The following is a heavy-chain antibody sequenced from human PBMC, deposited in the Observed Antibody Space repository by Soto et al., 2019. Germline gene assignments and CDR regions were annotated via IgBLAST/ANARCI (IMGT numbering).Heavy chain of an antibody. Sequence: QVQLQESGPGLVKPSETLSLTCTVSGGSVSSGSYFWSWIRQPPGKGLEWIGYIYYSGSTNYNPSLKNRVTISVDTSKNQFSLKLSSVTAADTAVYYCARDYSSSSNYYYYYGMDVWGQGTTVTVSS. V-gene: IGHV4-61*01. J-gene: IGHJ6*02. CDR1: GGSVSSGSYF. CDR3: ARDYSSSSNYYYYYGMDV. CDR2: IYYSGST. D-gene: IGHD6-6*01.